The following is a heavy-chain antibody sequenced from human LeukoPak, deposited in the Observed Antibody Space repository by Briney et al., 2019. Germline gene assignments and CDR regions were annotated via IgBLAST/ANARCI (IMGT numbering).Heavy chain of an antibody. V-gene: IGHV4-59*01. CDR3: ARSEYYDFWSGYS. Sequence: PSETLSLTCTVSGGSISSYYWSWIRQPPGKGLEWIGYIYYSGSTDYNPSLKSRVTISVDTSKNQFSLKLSSVTAADTAVYYCARSEYYDFWSGYSWGQGTLVAVSS. CDR1: GGSISSYY. J-gene: IGHJ4*02. CDR2: IYYSGST. D-gene: IGHD3-3*01.